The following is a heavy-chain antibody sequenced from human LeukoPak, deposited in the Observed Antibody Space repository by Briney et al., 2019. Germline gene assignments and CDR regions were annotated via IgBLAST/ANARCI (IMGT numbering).Heavy chain of an antibody. J-gene: IGHJ6*02. CDR1: GGSISSYY. D-gene: IGHD3-10*01. Sequence: SETLSLTCTVSGGSISSYYWSWIRQPPGKGLEWIGYIYYSGSTNYNPSLKSRVTISVDTSKNQFSLKLSSVTAADTAVYYCARIPLWFGDPREKYYYGMDVWDQGTAVTVSS. CDR3: ARIPLWFGDPREKYYYGMDV. CDR2: IYYSGST. V-gene: IGHV4-59*01.